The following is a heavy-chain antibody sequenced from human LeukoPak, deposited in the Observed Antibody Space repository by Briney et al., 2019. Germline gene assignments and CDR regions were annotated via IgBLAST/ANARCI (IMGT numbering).Heavy chain of an antibody. CDR3: TRRDRTRTSCYASD. Sequence: GGSLRLSCAASGFTVSSNYMSWVRQAPGQGLEWISYISTIGYTSYADSVKGRFTISRDTAKKSVYLQMNSLRAEDTSIYYCTRRDRTRTSCYASDWGQGTLVTVSS. J-gene: IGHJ4*02. CDR2: ISTIGYT. D-gene: IGHD2-2*01. V-gene: IGHV3-11*06. CDR1: GFTVSSNY.